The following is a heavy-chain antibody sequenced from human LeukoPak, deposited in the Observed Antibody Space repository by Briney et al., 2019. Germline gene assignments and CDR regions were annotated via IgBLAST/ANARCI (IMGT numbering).Heavy chain of an antibody. CDR3: AREGYSSSPTAPFDP. V-gene: IGHV6-1*01. J-gene: IGHJ5*02. CDR1: GDSVSSNSAA. D-gene: IGHD6-13*01. Sequence: SQTLSLTCAISGDSVSSNSAAWNWIRQSPSRGLEWLERTYYRSKWYNDYAVSVKIRITINPDTSKNQFSLQLNSVTPEDTAVYYCAREGYSSSPTAPFDPWGQGTLVTVSS. CDR2: TYYRSKWYN.